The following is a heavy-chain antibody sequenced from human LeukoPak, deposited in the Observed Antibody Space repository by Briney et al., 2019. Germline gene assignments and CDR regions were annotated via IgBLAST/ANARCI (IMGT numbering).Heavy chain of an antibody. CDR1: AFNFTAYW. CDR2: INSDGTTT. V-gene: IGHV3-74*01. CDR3: AVSNGGYGP. Sequence: QAGGSLRLSCASSAFNFTAYWMPWVRQDPRQGLLWVARINSDGTTTNYADSVKGRFTISRDNAKNTLFLQMNSLRAEDTALYFCAVSNGGYGPWGQGALVTVSS. J-gene: IGHJ5*02. D-gene: IGHD5-12*01.